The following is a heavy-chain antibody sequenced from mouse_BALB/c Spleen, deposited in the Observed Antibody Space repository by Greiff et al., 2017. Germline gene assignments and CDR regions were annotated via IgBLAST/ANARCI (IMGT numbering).Heavy chain of an antibody. CDR1: GFTFSSFG. CDR3: ARGGNIDY. Sequence: EVHLVESGGGLVQPGGSRKLSCAASGFTFSSFGMHWVRQAPEKGLEWVAYISSGSSTIYYADTVKGRFTISRDNPKNTLFLQMTSLRSEDTAMYYCARGGNIDYWGQGTTLTVSS. V-gene: IGHV5-17*02. CDR2: ISSGSSTI. J-gene: IGHJ2*01. D-gene: IGHD2-1*01.